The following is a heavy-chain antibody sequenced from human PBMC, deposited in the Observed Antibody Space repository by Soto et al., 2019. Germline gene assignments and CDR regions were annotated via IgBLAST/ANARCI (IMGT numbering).Heavy chain of an antibody. V-gene: IGHV4-59*08. CDR1: GRSISSYY. CDR3: ARLAAVAGTFPLSDY. J-gene: IGHJ4*02. CDR2: IYYSGST. D-gene: IGHD6-19*01. Sequence: SETLSLTCTVSGRSISSYYWSWIRQPPGKGLEWIGCIYYSGSTNYNPSLKSRVTISVDTSRNQFSLKLSSVTAADTAVYYCARLAAVAGTFPLSDYWGQGTLVT.